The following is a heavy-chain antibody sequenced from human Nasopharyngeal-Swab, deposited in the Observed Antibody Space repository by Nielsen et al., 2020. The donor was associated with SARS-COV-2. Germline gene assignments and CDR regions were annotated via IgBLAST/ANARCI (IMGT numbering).Heavy chain of an antibody. Sequence: GESLKISCAASGFTFSSYWMSWVRQAPGKGLEWVANIKQDGSEKYYVDSAKGRFTISRDNAKNSLYLQMNSLRAEDTAVYYCAKDFVGQMDVWGQGTTVTVSS. D-gene: IGHD3-10*01. J-gene: IGHJ6*02. CDR2: IKQDGSEK. CDR3: AKDFVGQMDV. CDR1: GFTFSSYW. V-gene: IGHV3-7*03.